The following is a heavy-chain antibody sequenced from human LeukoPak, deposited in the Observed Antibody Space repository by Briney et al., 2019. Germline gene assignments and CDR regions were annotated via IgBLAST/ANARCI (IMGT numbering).Heavy chain of an antibody. CDR3: ARGGRSGGSCYDSDY. J-gene: IGHJ4*02. CDR1: GFTFSSYS. V-gene: IGHV3-21*01. Sequence: SGGSLRLSCAASGFTFSSYSMNGVRPAPGKGLEWVSSISSSSSDIYYADSVTGRSHISRDNAHTSLYLQMTRLRAEDTAVYYCARGGRSGGSCYDSDYWGQGTLVTVSS. CDR2: ISSSSSDI. D-gene: IGHD2-15*01.